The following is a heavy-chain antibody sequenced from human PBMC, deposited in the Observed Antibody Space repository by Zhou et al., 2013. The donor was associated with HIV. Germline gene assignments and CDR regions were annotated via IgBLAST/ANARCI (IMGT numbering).Heavy chain of an antibody. CDR1: GYTFTNYY. CDR3: ARGEEGLGGTLTGPDFDP. CDR2: IDPSGGGT. Sequence: QVQLVQSGAEVKKPGASVKVTCKTSGYTFTNYYMHWVRQAPGQGFEWMGIIDPSGGGTHYARKFKGRVTMTRDTSTSTVYMELSSLRSEDTAVYYCARGEEGLGGTLTGPDFDPWGQGTLVTVSS. D-gene: IGHD3-9*01. J-gene: IGHJ5*02. V-gene: IGHV1-46*01.